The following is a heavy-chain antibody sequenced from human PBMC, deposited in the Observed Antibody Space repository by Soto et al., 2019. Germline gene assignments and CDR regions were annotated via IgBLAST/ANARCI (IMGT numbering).Heavy chain of an antibody. V-gene: IGHV6-1*01. CDR3: AIAMMVVIGALDI. CDR1: GDSVATNSAA. CDR2: TYYRSKWYN. Sequence: SQTLSLTGAISGDSVATNSAAWNWIRQSPSRGLEWLGRTYYRSKWYNDYAVSVKSRITINPDTSKKQFSLQLNSVTPEDTAVYYCAIAMMVVIGALDIWCQGIMVTVSS. D-gene: IGHD3-22*01. J-gene: IGHJ3*02.